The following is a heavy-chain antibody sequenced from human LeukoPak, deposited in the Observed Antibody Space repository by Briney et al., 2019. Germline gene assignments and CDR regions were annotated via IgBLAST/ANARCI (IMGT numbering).Heavy chain of an antibody. CDR2: IFGSGGPT. CDR3: VKGDSSGWY. CDR1: GFPFSSFA. J-gene: IGHJ4*02. D-gene: IGHD6-19*01. V-gene: IGHV3-23*01. Sequence: GGSLRLSCAPSGFPFSSFAMGWVRQAPGKGLEWVSSIFGSGGPTYYADSVKGRFTISRDNSKNTLYLQLNSLRAEDTALYYCVKGDSSGWYWGQGALVTVSS.